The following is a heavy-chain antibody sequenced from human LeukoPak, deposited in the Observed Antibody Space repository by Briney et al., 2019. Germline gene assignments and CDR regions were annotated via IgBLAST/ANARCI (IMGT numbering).Heavy chain of an antibody. Sequence: ASVKVSCKASGYTFTGYYTHWVRQAPGQGLEWMGRINPNSGSTDYPQKFQARVTMTRDTSISTAYMELSRLTSDDTAVYYCAREIGIGSYRTTDYWGQGTLVTVSS. CDR2: INPNSGST. D-gene: IGHD1-26*01. V-gene: IGHV1-2*06. CDR1: GYTFTGYY. J-gene: IGHJ4*02. CDR3: AREIGIGSYRTTDY.